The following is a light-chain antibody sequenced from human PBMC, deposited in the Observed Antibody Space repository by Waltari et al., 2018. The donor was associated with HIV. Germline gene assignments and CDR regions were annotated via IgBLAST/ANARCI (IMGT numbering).Light chain of an antibody. CDR2: DVT. CDR1: SSDVGGYKY. J-gene: IGLJ3*02. Sequence: QSALTQPRSVSGSPGQSVTISCTGTSSDVGGYKYVSWYQQHPAKAPKLMIYDVTKRPSGVPDRFSGSKSVNTASLTISGLEAEDKADYYCCSYAGSYTLVFGGGTKLTVL. V-gene: IGLV2-11*01. CDR3: CSYAGSYTLV.